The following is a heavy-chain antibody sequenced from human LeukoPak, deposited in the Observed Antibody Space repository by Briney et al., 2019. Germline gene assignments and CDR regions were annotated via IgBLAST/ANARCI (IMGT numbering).Heavy chain of an antibody. V-gene: IGHV3-30*02. Sequence: GGSLRLSCAASGFTFSSYGMHWVRQAPGKGLEWVAFIRYDGSNKYYADSVKGRFTISRDNSKNTLYLQMNSLRAEDTAVYYCAKTGPFVDFWSGYTFDYWGQGTLVTVSS. CDR1: GFTFSSYG. CDR2: IRYDGSNK. CDR3: AKTGPFVDFWSGYTFDY. D-gene: IGHD3-3*01. J-gene: IGHJ4*02.